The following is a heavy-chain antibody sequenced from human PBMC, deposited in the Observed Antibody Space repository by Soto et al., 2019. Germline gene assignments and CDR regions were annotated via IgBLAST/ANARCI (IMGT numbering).Heavy chain of an antibody. Sequence: QVQLVESGGGVVQPGRSLRLSCAASGFTFSSYAMHWVRQAPGKGLEWVAVISYDGSNKYYADSVKGRFTISRDNSKNTLNLQMNSLRAEDTAVYYCARDEGLPGWYSSTHYYYYGMDVWGQGTTVTVSS. J-gene: IGHJ6*02. CDR1: GFTFSSYA. V-gene: IGHV3-30-3*01. CDR3: ARDEGLPGWYSSTHYYYYGMDV. CDR2: ISYDGSNK. D-gene: IGHD6-13*01.